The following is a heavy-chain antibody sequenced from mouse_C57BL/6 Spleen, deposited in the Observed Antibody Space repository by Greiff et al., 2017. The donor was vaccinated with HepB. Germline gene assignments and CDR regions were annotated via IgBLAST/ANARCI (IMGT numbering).Heavy chain of an antibody. CDR3: ARAYDYDPLDY. J-gene: IGHJ2*01. D-gene: IGHD2-4*01. V-gene: IGHV5-4*03. CDR1: GFTFSSYA. Sequence: EVKLMESGGGLVKPGGSLKLSCAASGFTFSSYAMSWVRQTPEKRLEWVATISDGGSYTYYPDNVKGRFTISRDNAKNNLYLQMSHLKSEDTAMYYFARAYDYDPLDYWGQGTTLTVSS. CDR2: ISDGGSYT.